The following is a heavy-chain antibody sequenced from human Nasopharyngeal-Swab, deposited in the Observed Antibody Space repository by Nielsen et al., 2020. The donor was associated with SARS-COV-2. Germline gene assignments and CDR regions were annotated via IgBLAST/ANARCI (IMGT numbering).Heavy chain of an antibody. J-gene: IGHJ3*02. CDR3: EEVTRVWGNYRKADAFDI. CDR2: ISAYNGNT. V-gene: IGHV1-18*04. Sequence: ASVKVPCKASGYFFTSYGISWVRQAPAQGLEWMGWISAYNGNTNYAQKLQGRVTMTTDTSTSTAYMELRSLSSDDTAGYYCEEVTRVWGNYRKADAFDIWGQGTMVTVSS. D-gene: IGHD3-16*02. CDR1: GYFFTSYG.